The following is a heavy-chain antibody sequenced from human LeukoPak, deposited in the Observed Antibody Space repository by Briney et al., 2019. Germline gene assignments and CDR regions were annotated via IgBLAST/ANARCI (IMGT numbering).Heavy chain of an antibody. Sequence: GGSLRLSCEASGYTFTNYGMNWVRQAPGRGLEWLSYISGSGSSIYYADSVKGRFTISRDNGKNSRFLQMNSLRAEDTALYYCARGGAARPDYWGQGTLVTVSS. CDR1: GYTFTNYG. J-gene: IGHJ4*02. CDR3: ARGGAARPDY. CDR2: ISGSGSSI. D-gene: IGHD6-6*01. V-gene: IGHV3-48*01.